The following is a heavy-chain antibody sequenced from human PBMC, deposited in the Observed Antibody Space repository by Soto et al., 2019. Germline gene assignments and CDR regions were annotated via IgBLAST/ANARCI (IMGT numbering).Heavy chain of an antibody. D-gene: IGHD6-13*01. CDR1: DGAFRGSY. V-gene: IGHV4-34*01. Sequence: CLTCAVCDGAFRGSYCSGILQPPGKGLEWIGEINHSGSTNYNPSLKSRVTISVDTSKNQFSLKLSSVTAADTAVYYCPSRGGSSWTRYYYGMDVWGQGTTVTVSS. CDR2: INHSGST. J-gene: IGHJ6*02. CDR3: PSRGGSSWTRYYYGMDV.